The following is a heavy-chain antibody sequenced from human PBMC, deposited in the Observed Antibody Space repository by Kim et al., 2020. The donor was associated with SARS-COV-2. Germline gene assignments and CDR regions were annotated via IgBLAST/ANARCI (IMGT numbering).Heavy chain of an antibody. CDR3: AKASGDSGSRCWYVCPQLNYFDY. V-gene: IGHV3-23*01. J-gene: IGHJ4*02. Sequence: GGSLRLSCAASGFTFSSYAMSWVRQAPGKGLEWVSAISGSGGSTYYADSVKGRFTISRDNSKNTLYLQMNSLRAGDTAVYYCAKASGDSGSRCWYVCPQLNYFDYWGQGTLVTVSS. D-gene: IGHD6-13*01. CDR1: GFTFSSYA. CDR2: ISGSGGST.